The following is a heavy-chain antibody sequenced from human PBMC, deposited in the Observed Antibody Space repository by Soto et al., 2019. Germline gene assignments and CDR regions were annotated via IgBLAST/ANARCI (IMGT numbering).Heavy chain of an antibody. CDR2: ITSSGGNT. Sequence: EVPLLESGGGLVQRGGSLRLSCVVSGFTFSTYAMSWVRQGPGKGLEWVSTITSSGGNTYYADSVKGRFTVSRDNSKNTLYLQMNSLRADDTAVYYCARPMIVVVVFLFYHWGQGTLVTVSS. D-gene: IGHD3-22*01. CDR3: ARPMIVVVVFLFYH. J-gene: IGHJ1*01. CDR1: GFTFSTYA. V-gene: IGHV3-23*01.